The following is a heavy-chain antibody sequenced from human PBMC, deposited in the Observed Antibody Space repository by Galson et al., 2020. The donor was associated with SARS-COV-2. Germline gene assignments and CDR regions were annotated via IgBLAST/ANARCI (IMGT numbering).Heavy chain of an antibody. CDR3: ATISPYCSSTSCRNFDY. V-gene: IGHV1-24*01. D-gene: IGHD2-2*01. J-gene: IGHJ4*02. CDR2: FDPEDGET. CDR1: GYTLTELS. Sequence: ASVKVSGKVSGYTLTELSMHWVRQAPGKGLEWMGGFDPEDGETIYAQKFQGRVTMTEDTSTDTAYMELSSLRSEDTAVYYCATISPYCSSTSCRNFDYWGQGTLVTVSS.